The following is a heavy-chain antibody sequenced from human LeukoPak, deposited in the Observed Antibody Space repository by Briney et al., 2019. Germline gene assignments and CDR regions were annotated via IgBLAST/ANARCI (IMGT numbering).Heavy chain of an antibody. CDR2: TWYDGDSK. V-gene: IGHV3-33*01. D-gene: IGHD1-26*01. CDR3: ARGASQWVNWYFDL. Sequence: GGSLRLSCAASGFTFSYYGMHWVRQAPGKGLEWVGVTWYDGDSKYYADSVEGRFTISRDNSENTLYLQMNSLRAEGTAVYYCARGASQWVNWYFDLWGRGTLVTVSS. J-gene: IGHJ2*01. CDR1: GFTFSYYG.